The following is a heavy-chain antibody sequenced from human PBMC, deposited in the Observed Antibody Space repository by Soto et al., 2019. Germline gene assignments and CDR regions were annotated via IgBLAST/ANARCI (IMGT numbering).Heavy chain of an antibody. Sequence: AGGSLRLSCEASGFTFSSYGMHWVRQAPGKGLEWVAVIWFDGSKEYYADSVKGRFNVSRDNSKNTVYLEMNSPRTVDTAVYYCARRVPAGKGWFDSWGQGTLVTVFS. CDR3: ARRVPAGKGWFDS. V-gene: IGHV3-33*01. D-gene: IGHD2-2*01. CDR1: GFTFSSYG. J-gene: IGHJ5*01. CDR2: IWFDGSKE.